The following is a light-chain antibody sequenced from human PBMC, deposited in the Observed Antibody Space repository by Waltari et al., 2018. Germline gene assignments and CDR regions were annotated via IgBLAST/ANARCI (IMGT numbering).Light chain of an antibody. CDR3: QQYNTYSS. J-gene: IGKJ2*01. Sequence: IQMTQSPSSLSASVWTRVSITCRASQSISNWLAWYQQKPGKAPILLIYKASILESGVPSRCSGSGSGTQFTLTISSLQPGDFATYYCQQYNTYSSFGQGTKLEI. CDR2: KAS. V-gene: IGKV1-5*03. CDR1: QSISNW.